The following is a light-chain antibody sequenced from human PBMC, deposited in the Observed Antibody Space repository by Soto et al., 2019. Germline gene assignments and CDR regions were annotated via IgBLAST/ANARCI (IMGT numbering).Light chain of an antibody. CDR1: QSFSTW. V-gene: IGKV1-5*01. Sequence: DIQMTQSPSPLSASVGDRVTITVRASQSFSTWLAWYQQKPGKAPKLLIYDASSLESGVPSRFSGSGSGTEFTLTITSLQPDDFATYYCQQYDSSWTFGQGTKVDIK. CDR3: QQYDSSWT. CDR2: DAS. J-gene: IGKJ1*01.